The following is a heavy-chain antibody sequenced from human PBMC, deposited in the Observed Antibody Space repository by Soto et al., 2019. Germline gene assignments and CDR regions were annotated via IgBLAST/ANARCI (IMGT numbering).Heavy chain of an antibody. D-gene: IGHD1-7*01. CDR3: ASVLELHYYYGMDV. CDR2: IIPIFGTA. V-gene: IGHV1-69*12. J-gene: IGHJ6*02. Sequence: QVQLVQSGAEVKKPGSSVKVSCKASGGTFSSYAISWVRQAPGQGLEWMGGIIPIFGTANYAQKFQGRVTITADESTSPAYMELSSLCSEDTAVYYCASVLELHYYYGMDVWGQGTTVTVSS. CDR1: GGTFSSYA.